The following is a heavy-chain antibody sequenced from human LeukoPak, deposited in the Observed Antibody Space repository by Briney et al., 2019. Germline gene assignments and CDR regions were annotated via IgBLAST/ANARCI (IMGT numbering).Heavy chain of an antibody. CDR3: ARGRRVQGVMKKNWFDP. CDR2: INQSGST. CDR1: GGSFSGYY. V-gene: IGHV4-34*01. J-gene: IGHJ5*02. D-gene: IGHD3-10*01. Sequence: PSETLSLTCAVYGGSFSGYYWTWIRQPPGKGLEWIGEINQSGSTNYNPSLKSRVMISVDTSKNQFSLRVSSVTAADTAVYSCARGRRVQGVMKKNWFDPWGQGTLVTVSS.